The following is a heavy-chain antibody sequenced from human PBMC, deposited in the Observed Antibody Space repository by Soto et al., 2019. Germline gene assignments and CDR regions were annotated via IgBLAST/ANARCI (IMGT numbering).Heavy chain of an antibody. J-gene: IGHJ3*02. CDR1: VGTFSTYS. CDR2: IIPMLGIR. CDR3: TIGSWSGEVFDI. Sequence: QVQLVQSGAEVQKPGSSVKVSCKDSVGTFSTYSMFWVRQAPGQGLEWMGRIIPMLGIRNYAQRFQDRVTITADKSTATAHMELSSLGSEDTALYYCTIGSWSGEVFDICGQGTMVTVSS. D-gene: IGHD2-21*01. V-gene: IGHV1-69*02.